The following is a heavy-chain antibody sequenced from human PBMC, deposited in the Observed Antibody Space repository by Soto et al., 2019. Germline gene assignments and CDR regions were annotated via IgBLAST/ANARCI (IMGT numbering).Heavy chain of an antibody. J-gene: IGHJ4*02. CDR2: IYHSGST. CDR3: ARGVTTVTTFDY. Sequence: SETLSLTCAVSGGSISSGGYSWSWIWQPPGKGLEWIGYIYHSGSTYYTPSLKSRVTISVDRSKNQFSLKLSSVTAADTAVYYCARGVTTVTTFDYWGQGTLVTVSS. CDR1: GGSISSGGYS. V-gene: IGHV4-30-2*01. D-gene: IGHD4-17*01.